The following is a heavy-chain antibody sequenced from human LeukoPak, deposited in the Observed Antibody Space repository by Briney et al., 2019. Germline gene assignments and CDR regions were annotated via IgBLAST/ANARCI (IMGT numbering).Heavy chain of an antibody. Sequence: SETLSLTCIVPGGSISSSSYYWAWIRQSPGKGLEWIGTFSSGGSAYYNPSLTSRVSISKDASDNQFSLRLYSVTAADTAVYYCARKQTGTMYDVWGQGTQVTVSS. D-gene: IGHD1-7*01. CDR1: GGSISSSSYY. CDR2: FSSGGSA. J-gene: IGHJ4*02. V-gene: IGHV4-39*07. CDR3: ARKQTGTMYDV.